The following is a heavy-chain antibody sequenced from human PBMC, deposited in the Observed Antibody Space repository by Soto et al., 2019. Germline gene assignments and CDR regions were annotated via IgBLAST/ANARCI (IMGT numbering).Heavy chain of an antibody. CDR2: IIPIFGTA. V-gene: IGHV1-69*01. J-gene: IGHJ4*02. CDR3: ARDGGRHSGGIDY. Sequence: QVQLVQSGAEVKKPGSSVKVSCKASGGTFSSYSINWVRQAPGQGLEWMGEIIPIFGTANYAQKFQGRVTITADASTSTTYMELSSLRSEDTAVYYCARDGGRHSGGIDYWGQGTLVTVSS. D-gene: IGHD1-26*01. CDR1: GGTFSSYS.